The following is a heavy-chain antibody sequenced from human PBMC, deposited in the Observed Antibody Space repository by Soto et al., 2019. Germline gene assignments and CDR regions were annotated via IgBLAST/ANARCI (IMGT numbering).Heavy chain of an antibody. V-gene: IGHV4-30-4*01. CDR2: IYNGGST. J-gene: IGHJ4*02. CDR3: ARAPVGLDTISYFDY. D-gene: IGHD3-3*01. Sequence: PSLPNPHPSTDSGETVRIAGVDVSCIKQPPGKGLEWIGCIYNGGSTYYRPSLESRMHMSLDATRNHYSLRLTSVTAADTAVYFCARAPVGLDTISYFDYWGQGKLVT. CDR1: GETVRIAGVD.